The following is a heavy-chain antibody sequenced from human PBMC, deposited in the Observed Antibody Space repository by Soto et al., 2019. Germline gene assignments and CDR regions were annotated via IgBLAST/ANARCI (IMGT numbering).Heavy chain of an antibody. V-gene: IGHV3-23*01. J-gene: IGHJ4*02. Sequence: PGGSLRLSCAASGFTFSNAWMSWVRQAPGKGLEWVSAISGSGGSTYYADSVKGRFTISRDNSKNTLYLQMNSLRAEDTAVYYCARGYYYDSSGYYLRFDYWGQGTLVTVPQ. CDR3: ARGYYYDSSGYYLRFDY. CDR2: ISGSGGST. CDR1: GFTFSNAW. D-gene: IGHD3-22*01.